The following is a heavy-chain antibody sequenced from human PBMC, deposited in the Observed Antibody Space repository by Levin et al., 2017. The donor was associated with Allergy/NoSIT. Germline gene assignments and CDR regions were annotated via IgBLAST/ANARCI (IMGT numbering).Heavy chain of an antibody. Sequence: QTGGSLRLSCAASGFTFSTYVMHWVRQAPGKGLEWVALISFDVSNKYYAESVMGRFTISRDNYKSKVSLQMNNLRADDTAVYYCARARGYCSGGSCFSASDAFDTWGQGTLVTVPS. D-gene: IGHD2-15*01. J-gene: IGHJ3*02. CDR2: ISFDVSNK. V-gene: IGHV3-30*04. CDR1: GFTFSTYV. CDR3: ARARGYCSGGSCFSASDAFDT.